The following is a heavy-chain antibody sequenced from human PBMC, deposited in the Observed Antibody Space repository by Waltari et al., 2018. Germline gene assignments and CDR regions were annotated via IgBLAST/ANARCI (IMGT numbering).Heavy chain of an antibody. CDR3: TTQLHDAFDL. J-gene: IGHJ3*01. CDR2: IYPGDSDT. V-gene: IGHV5-51*01. CDR1: GYGFSDSW. Sequence: EVQLVPSGGEVRKSGESLKISCKAFGYGFSDSWIGWVRQLPGKGLEWMGIIYPGDSDTTYSPSFEGQVTISVDTSIRTAYLHWSSLKATDTAMYYCTTQLHDAFDLWGQGTMVTVSS.